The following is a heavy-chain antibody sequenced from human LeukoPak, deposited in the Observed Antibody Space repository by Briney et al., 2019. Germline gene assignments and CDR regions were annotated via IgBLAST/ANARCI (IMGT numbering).Heavy chain of an antibody. CDR3: ARAPGVTTSLDY. CDR2: IYYSGGT. J-gene: IGHJ4*02. CDR1: GGSISSYY. Sequence: SETLSLTCTVSGGSISSYYWTWIRQPPGKGLEWIGYIYYSGGTNYNPSLKRRVTISVDTSKNKFSLKLSSVTAADTAVYYCARAPGVTTSLDYWGQGTLVTVSS. V-gene: IGHV4-59*01. D-gene: IGHD4-17*01.